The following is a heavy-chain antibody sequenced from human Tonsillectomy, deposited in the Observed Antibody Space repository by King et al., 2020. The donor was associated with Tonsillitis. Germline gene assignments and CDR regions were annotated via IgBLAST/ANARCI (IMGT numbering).Heavy chain of an antibody. V-gene: IGHV3-7*04. CDR3: ARAQGPGSPYYPFAY. CDR1: GFTFSTYW. J-gene: IGHJ4*02. Sequence: DVQLVESGGGLVQPGGSLRLSCAASGFTFSTYWMSWVRQAPGKGLEWVANIKQDGSEKYYVDSVKGRFTISRDNAKNSLYLQMESLRAEDTAVYYCARAQGPGSPYYPFAYWGQGTLVTVSS. CDR2: IKQDGSEK. D-gene: IGHD3-10*01.